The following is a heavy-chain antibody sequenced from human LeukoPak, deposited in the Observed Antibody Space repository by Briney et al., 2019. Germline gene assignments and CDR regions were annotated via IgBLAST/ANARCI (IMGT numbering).Heavy chain of an antibody. CDR3: ARDERRGFDY. CDR2: IYYSGST. Sequence: SETLSLTCTVSGYSINSGYYWSWIRQPPGKRLEWIGSIYYSGSTNYNPSLKSRVTISVDTSKNQFSLKLSSVTAADTAVYYCARDERRGFDYWGQGTLVTVSS. D-gene: IGHD1-1*01. V-gene: IGHV4-38-2*02. CDR1: GYSINSGYY. J-gene: IGHJ4*02.